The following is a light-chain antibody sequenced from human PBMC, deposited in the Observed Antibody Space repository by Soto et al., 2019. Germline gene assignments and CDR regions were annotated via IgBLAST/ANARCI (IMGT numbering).Light chain of an antibody. CDR3: QQYDSWPLT. CDR1: QSVDSN. J-gene: IGKJ4*01. V-gene: IGKV3D-15*01. CDR2: GAS. Sequence: EIVMTQSPGTLSVSTGEGATLSCRASQSVDSNSAWYQQKPGQAPRLLIYGASTRATGIPDRFRGSGSGTEFTLTISSLQSEDFAVYYCQQYDSWPLTFGGGTKVEIK.